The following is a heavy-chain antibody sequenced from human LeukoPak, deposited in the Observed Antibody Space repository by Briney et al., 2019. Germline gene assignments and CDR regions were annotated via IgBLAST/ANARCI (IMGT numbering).Heavy chain of an antibody. V-gene: IGHV4-59*01. J-gene: IGHJ5*02. CDR2: IYYSGST. D-gene: IGHD4-17*01. CDR3: ARGNTYGDYVGWYWFDP. CDR1: GASISPYN. Sequence: SETLSLTCTVSGASISPYNWNWIRQPPGKGLEWIGYIYYSGSTNYNPSLKSRVTTSVDTSKNQFSLQLSSVTAADTAVYYCARGNTYGDYVGWYWFDPWGQGTLVTVSS.